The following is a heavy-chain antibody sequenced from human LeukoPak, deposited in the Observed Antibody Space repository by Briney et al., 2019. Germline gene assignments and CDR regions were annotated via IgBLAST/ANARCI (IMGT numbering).Heavy chain of an antibody. J-gene: IGHJ4*02. CDR2: IIPIFGTA. D-gene: IGHD6-19*01. CDR3: ARGSRWLIAVAEDYFDY. CDR1: GGTFSSYA. V-gene: IGHV1-69*01. Sequence: VASVKVSCKASGGTFSSYAISWVRQAPGQGLEWMGGIIPIFGTANYAQKFQGRVTIAADESTSTAYMELSSLRSEDTAVYYCARGSRWLIAVAEDYFDYWGQGTLVTVSS.